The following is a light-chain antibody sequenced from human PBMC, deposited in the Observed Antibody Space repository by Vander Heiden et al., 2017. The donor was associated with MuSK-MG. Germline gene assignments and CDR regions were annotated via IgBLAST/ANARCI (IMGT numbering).Light chain of an antibody. Sequence: QSALTQPRSVSGSPGPSLTISCTGTGSDVCGYNYISGNQEYPGKAPKLMIYDVSKRPTGVPDRFSGSKSGNTASLTISGLQAEDEADYYCCSYAGSYTFVFGGGTKLTVL. J-gene: IGLJ2*01. CDR2: DVS. V-gene: IGLV2-11*01. CDR1: GSDVCGYNY. CDR3: CSYAGSYTFV.